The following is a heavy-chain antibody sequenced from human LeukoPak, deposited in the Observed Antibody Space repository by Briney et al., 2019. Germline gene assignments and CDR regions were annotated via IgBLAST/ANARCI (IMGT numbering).Heavy chain of an antibody. CDR1: GFTFSSYA. D-gene: IGHD6-19*01. CDR2: ISGSGGSI. Sequence: GGSLRLSCAASGFTFSSYAMSWVRQAPGKGLEWVSAISGSGGSIYYADSVKGRFTISRDNAKNSLYLQMNSLRAEDTAVYYCASLLSSGWYLENYWGQGTLVTVSS. CDR3: ASLLSSGWYLENY. J-gene: IGHJ4*02. V-gene: IGHV3-23*01.